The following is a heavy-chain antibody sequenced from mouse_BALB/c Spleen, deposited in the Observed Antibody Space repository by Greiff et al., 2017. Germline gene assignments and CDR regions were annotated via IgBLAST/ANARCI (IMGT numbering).Heavy chain of an antibody. CDR2: IYPGNGDT. CDR1: GYTFTSYN. Sequence: QVQLQQPGAELVKPGASVKMSCKASGYTFTSYNMHWVKQTPGQGLEWIGAIYPGNGDTSYNQKFKGKATLTADKSSSTAYMQLSSLTSEDSAVYYCAREDYDYDESWFAYWGQGTLVTVSA. D-gene: IGHD2-4*01. J-gene: IGHJ3*01. CDR3: AREDYDYDESWFAY. V-gene: IGHV1-12*01.